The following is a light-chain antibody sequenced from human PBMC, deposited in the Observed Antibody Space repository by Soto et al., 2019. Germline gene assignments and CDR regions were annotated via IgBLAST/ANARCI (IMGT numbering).Light chain of an antibody. Sequence: DIQMTQSPSSVSASVGDRVTITCRAIQGISTWLAWYQQNPGKAPELLIYAASNLRSGVPSRFSGSGSGTDFTLTISSLQPEDFATYYFQQANSFPITSGQGTRLEIQ. V-gene: IGKV1-12*01. CDR3: QQANSFPIT. CDR2: AAS. J-gene: IGKJ5*01. CDR1: QGISTW.